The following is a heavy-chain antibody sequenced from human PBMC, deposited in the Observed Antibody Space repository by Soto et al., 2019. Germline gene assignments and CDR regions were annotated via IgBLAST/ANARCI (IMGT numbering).Heavy chain of an antibody. CDR1: GFNVMSYL. D-gene: IGHD1-1*01. CDR3: TIGNIGV. Sequence: PGGSLRLSCAVSGFNVMSYLMSWVRQAPGKGLEWVSDIKKDGSEEYYVDSVRGRFTISRDNTKKSLFLQMNSLRGEDTSVYYCTIGNIGVWGQGSLVTVSS. CDR2: IKKDGSEE. V-gene: IGHV3-7*01. J-gene: IGHJ4*02.